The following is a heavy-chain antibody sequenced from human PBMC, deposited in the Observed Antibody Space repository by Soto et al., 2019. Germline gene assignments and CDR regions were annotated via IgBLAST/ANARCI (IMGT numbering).Heavy chain of an antibody. CDR1: GDSVSSNIAA. CDR2: TYYRSKWYN. Sequence: SQTLSLTCAISGDSVSSNIAAWNWIRKSPSRGLEWLGRTYYRSKWYNDYAVAEKSRITINPDTSKNQFSLQLNSVTPDDTAVYYCAREAEAMVTKIEGYYHDGLYVRRQGTTVTVSS. D-gene: IGHD5-18*01. J-gene: IGHJ6*02. V-gene: IGHV6-1*01. CDR3: AREAEAMVTKIEGYYHDGLYV.